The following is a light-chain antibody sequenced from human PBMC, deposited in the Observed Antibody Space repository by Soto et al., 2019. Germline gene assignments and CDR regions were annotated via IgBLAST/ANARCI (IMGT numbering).Light chain of an antibody. CDR3: NSYTGSATPYV. Sequence: QSALTQPASVSGSPGQSITISCTGTSSDVGGYNYVSWYQHHPDKAPKLVIYDVTNRPSGVSNRFSGSKAGNTASRTISGLQAEDEADYYCNSYTGSATPYVFGTGTKLTVL. V-gene: IGLV2-14*03. J-gene: IGLJ1*01. CDR2: DVT. CDR1: SSDVGGYNY.